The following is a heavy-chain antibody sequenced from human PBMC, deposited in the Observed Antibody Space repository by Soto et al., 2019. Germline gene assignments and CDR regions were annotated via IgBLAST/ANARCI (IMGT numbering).Heavy chain of an antibody. V-gene: IGHV1-58*01. J-gene: IGHJ6*02. D-gene: IGHD3-22*01. Sequence: SVKVSCKASGFTFTSSAVQWVRQARGQRLEWIGWIVVGSGNTNYAQKFQERVTITRDMSTSTAYMELSSLRSEDTAVYYCAARAADSSGYYYYGMDVWGQGTTVTVSS. CDR2: IVVGSGNT. CDR1: GFTFTSSA. CDR3: AARAADSSGYYYYGMDV.